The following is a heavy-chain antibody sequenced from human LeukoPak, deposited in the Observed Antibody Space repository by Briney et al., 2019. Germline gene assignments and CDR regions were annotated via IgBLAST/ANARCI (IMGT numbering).Heavy chain of an antibody. CDR2: VRSDGNDK. CDR1: EFTFSNYG. Sequence: GGSLRLSRAASEFTFSNYGMHWVRQAPGKGLEWVTFVRSDGNDKYYADSVKGRFTISRDNSKNTLYLQMTSLRVEDTAIYYCATAGLDYWGQGSLVTVSP. V-gene: IGHV3-30*02. D-gene: IGHD2-21*02. J-gene: IGHJ4*02. CDR3: ATAGLDY.